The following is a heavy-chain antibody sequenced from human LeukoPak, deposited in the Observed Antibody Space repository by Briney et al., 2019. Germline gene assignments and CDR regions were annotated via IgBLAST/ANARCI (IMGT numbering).Heavy chain of an antibody. CDR3: AGTGTTHKYYYYGMDV. D-gene: IGHD1-1*01. CDR1: GGSVSSGSYY. CDR2: IYYSGST. V-gene: IGHV4-61*01. J-gene: IGHJ6*02. Sequence: PSETLSLTCTVSGGSVSSGSYYWSWIRQPPGKGLEWIGYIYYSGSTNYNPSLKSRVTISVDTSKNQFSLKLSSVTAADTAVYYCAGTGTTHKYYYYGMDVWGQGTTVTVSS.